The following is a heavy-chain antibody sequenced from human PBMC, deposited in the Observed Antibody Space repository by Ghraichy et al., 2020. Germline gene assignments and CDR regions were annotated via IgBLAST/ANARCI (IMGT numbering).Heavy chain of an antibody. CDR2: LSSDSHAI. J-gene: IGHJ6*02. V-gene: IGHV3-48*02. CDR1: GFTFSGYH. D-gene: IGHD5-24*01. CDR3: ARDGNKGYNMDV. Sequence: GGSLRLSCATSGFTFSGYHMDWVRQAPGKGLEWVAYLSSDSHAIYYADSVRGRFTISRDNAKSSLFLQMNSLRDEDTAVYYCARDGNKGYNMDVWGQGTTVTVSS.